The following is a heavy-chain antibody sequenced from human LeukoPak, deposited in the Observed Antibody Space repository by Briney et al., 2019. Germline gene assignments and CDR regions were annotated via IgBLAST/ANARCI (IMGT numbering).Heavy chain of an antibody. D-gene: IGHD1-14*01. J-gene: IGHJ4*02. CDR2: ISHVGGT. V-gene: IGHV3-23*01. CDR3: AKDREPPGDY. Sequence: GGSLTLSCAASGFTFSDYAMSCVREAPEKGLEWVSTISHVGGTYYADSVRGRFTISRDDSKNMVYLQMDSLRAEDTAVYYCAKDREPPGDYWGQGTLVTVSS. CDR1: GFTFSDYA.